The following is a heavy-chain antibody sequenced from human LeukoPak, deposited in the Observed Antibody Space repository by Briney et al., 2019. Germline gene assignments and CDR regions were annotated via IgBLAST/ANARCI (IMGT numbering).Heavy chain of an antibody. CDR3: ARSGYSYGYYYYYMDV. J-gene: IGHJ6*03. CDR1: GGSISSYY. CDR2: IYYSGST. Sequence: SETLSLTCTVSGGSISSYYWSWIRQPPGKGLEWIGYIYYSGSTNYNPSLRSRVTISVDTSKNQFSLKLSSVPAADTAVYYCARSGYSYGYYYYYMDVWGKGTTVTVSS. D-gene: IGHD5-18*01. V-gene: IGHV4-59*01.